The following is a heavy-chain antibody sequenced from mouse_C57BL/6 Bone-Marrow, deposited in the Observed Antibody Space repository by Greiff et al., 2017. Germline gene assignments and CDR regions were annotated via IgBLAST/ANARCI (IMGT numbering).Heavy chain of an antibody. D-gene: IGHD2-3*01. CDR2: ISSGGSYT. Sequence: EVKLVESGGDLVKPGGSLKLSCAASGFTFSGYGMSWVRQTPDKRLEWVATISSGGSYTYYPDSVKGRFTISRDNAKNTLYLQMSRMKSEDTAMYYCARRYYDGYYVWFAYWGQGTLVTVSA. V-gene: IGHV5-6*02. CDR1: GFTFSGYG. CDR3: ARRYYDGYYVWFAY. J-gene: IGHJ3*01.